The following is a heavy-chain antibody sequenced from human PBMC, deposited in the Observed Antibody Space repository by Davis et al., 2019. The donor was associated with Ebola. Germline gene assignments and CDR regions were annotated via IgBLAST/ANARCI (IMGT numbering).Heavy chain of an antibody. Sequence: GESLKISCAASGFTFSSYEMNWVRQAPGKGLEWVSYISSSGSTIYYADSVKGRFTISRDNSKNTLYLQMNSLRAEDTAVYYCAKGASGYYDFWSGYSYYYGMDVWGQGTTVTVSS. CDR2: ISSSGSTI. CDR3: AKGASGYYDFWSGYSYYYGMDV. V-gene: IGHV3-48*03. CDR1: GFTFSSYE. J-gene: IGHJ6*02. D-gene: IGHD3-3*01.